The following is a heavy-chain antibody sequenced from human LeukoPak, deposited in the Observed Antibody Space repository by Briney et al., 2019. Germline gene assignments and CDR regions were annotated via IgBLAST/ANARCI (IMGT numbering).Heavy chain of an antibody. CDR2: ISSSSSYI. V-gene: IGHV3-21*01. J-gene: IGHJ4*02. CDR1: GFTFSSYG. CDR3: ARAEPAASFDY. Sequence: GGSLRLSCAASGFTFSSYGMHWVRQAPGKGLEWVSSISSSSSYIYYADSVKGRFTISRDNAKNSLYLQMNSLRAEDTAVYYCARAEPAASFDYWGQGTLVTVSS. D-gene: IGHD2-2*01.